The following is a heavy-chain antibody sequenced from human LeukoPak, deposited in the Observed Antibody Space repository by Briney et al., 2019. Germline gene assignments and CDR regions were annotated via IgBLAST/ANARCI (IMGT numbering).Heavy chain of an antibody. V-gene: IGHV3-23*01. D-gene: IGHD6-19*01. Sequence: GGSLRLSCADSGFTFSSCAMNWVRQAPGRGLEWVSTISGSGSGTYYADSVKGRFTISRDNSKNTLYLQMSSLRADDTAVYYCAKKLGMSVAGSPFFFDYWGQGTLVTVSS. J-gene: IGHJ4*02. CDR3: AKKLGMSVAGSPFFFDY. CDR2: ISGSGSGT. CDR1: GFTFSSCA.